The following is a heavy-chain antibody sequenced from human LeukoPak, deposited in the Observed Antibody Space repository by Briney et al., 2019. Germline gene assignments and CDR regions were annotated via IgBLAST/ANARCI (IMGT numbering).Heavy chain of an antibody. D-gene: IGHD1-26*01. CDR2: IKQYGSES. Sequence: PGGSLRLSCAAAGFTFSDYWMTWVRQFPGQGLEWVANIKQYGSESYYVDSVKGRFTISRDNAKQSLYLDMDSLRVEDTAVYYCARVGAWDLQRVFDHWGQGALVPVST. CDR3: ARVGAWDLQRVFDH. J-gene: IGHJ4*02. CDR1: GFTFSDYW. V-gene: IGHV3-7*01.